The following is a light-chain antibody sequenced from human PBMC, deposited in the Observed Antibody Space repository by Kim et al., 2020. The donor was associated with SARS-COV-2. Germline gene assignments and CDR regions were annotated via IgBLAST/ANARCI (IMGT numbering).Light chain of an antibody. V-gene: IGLV3-19*01. CDR1: SLRNYY. Sequence: SSELTQDPAVSVALGQTVRLTCQGDSLRNYYATWYQQRPGQAPVLVLYGKYNRPSGIPDRFSGSASGNTASLTITGAQAEEEADYYCNSRDSSGDHVVFGGGTQLTVL. CDR3: NSRDSSGDHVV. CDR2: GKY. J-gene: IGLJ3*02.